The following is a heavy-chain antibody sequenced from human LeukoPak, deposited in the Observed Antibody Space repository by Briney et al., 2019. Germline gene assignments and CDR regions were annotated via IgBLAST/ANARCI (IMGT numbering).Heavy chain of an antibody. CDR2: INPFGGST. D-gene: IGHD3-10*01. V-gene: IGHV1-46*01. CDR1: GYTFTSYY. CDR3: ARDRAASGNYYTFFDY. J-gene: IGHJ4*02. Sequence: ASVKVSCKASGYTFTSYYMHWVRQAPGQGLEWMGVINPFGGSTSNAQKFQGRVTMTRDTSTRTVYMELSSLRSEDTAVYYCARDRAASGNYYTFFDYWGQGTLVTVSS.